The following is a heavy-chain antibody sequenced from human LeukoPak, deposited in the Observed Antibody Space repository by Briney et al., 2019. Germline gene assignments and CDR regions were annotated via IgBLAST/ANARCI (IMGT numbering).Heavy chain of an antibody. Sequence: SVKVSCKASVGTFSSYAISWVRQAPGQGLEWMGGIIPIFGTANYAQKFQGRVTITADESTSTAYMELSSLRSEDTAVYYCAREDRGYCSSTSCLGAFDIWGQGTLVTVSS. CDR1: VGTFSSYA. CDR3: AREDRGYCSSTSCLGAFDI. V-gene: IGHV1-69*01. D-gene: IGHD2-2*01. J-gene: IGHJ4*02. CDR2: IIPIFGTA.